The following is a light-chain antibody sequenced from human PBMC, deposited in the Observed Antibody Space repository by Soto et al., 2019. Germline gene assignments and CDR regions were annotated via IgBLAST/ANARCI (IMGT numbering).Light chain of an antibody. V-gene: IGKV1-5*01. CDR2: DAS. Sequence: DIQLTQAPSTLSASVVYEVTITCRASQTISRWLAWYQQKPGRAPKLLIYDASTLESGVPSRFSGSGSETEFTLTISRLQPDDFATYFCHSRAFGQGTRLEIK. CDR1: QTISRW. CDR3: HSRA. J-gene: IGKJ5*01.